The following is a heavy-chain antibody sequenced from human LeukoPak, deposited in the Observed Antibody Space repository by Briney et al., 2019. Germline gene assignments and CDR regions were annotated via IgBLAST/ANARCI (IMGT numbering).Heavy chain of an antibody. CDR2: IFTSGST. CDR3: SREHMLRGLH. Sequence: SETLSLTCAVYGGSFSGYYWSWIRQPAGKGLEWIGRIFTSGSTNYNPSLRSRVTISVDTSKNQFSLRLSSVTAADTAVYYCSREHMLRGLHWGQGTLVTVSS. V-gene: IGHV4-59*10. D-gene: IGHD3-10*01. CDR1: GGSFSGYY. J-gene: IGHJ4*02.